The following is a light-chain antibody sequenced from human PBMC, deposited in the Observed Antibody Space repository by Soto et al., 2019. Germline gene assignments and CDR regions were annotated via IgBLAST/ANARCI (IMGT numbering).Light chain of an antibody. Sequence: QSALTQPRSVSGSPGQSVTISCTGTSSDVGGYNHVSWYQHHPGKAPKLMMYDVTERPSGVPDRFSGSKSGNTASLTISGLQAEDEADYYCCSYAGNANDVFGTGTKLTVL. V-gene: IGLV2-11*01. CDR1: SSDVGGYNH. J-gene: IGLJ1*01. CDR3: CSYAGNANDV. CDR2: DVT.